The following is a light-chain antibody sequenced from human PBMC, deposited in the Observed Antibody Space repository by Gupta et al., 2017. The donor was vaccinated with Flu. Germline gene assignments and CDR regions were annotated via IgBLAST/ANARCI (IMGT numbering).Light chain of an antibody. CDR2: AAS. Sequence: GDRVTITCRASQSISNHLAWFQQKPGKAPKFLIYAASSLQNGVPSSFSGSGSGTDFTLTISSLQPEDFATYYCQQYNSFPLTFGRGTKVEIK. CDR1: QSISNH. J-gene: IGKJ4*01. CDR3: QQYNSFPLT. V-gene: IGKV1-16*01.